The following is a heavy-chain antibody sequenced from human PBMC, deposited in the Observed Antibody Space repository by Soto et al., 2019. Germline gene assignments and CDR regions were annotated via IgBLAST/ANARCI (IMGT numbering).Heavy chain of an antibody. D-gene: IGHD3-22*01. CDR3: ARTIVADFDY. J-gene: IGHJ4*02. V-gene: IGHV3-48*02. Sequence: EVQLVESGGGLVQPGGSLRLSCAASGFTFSSYSMNWVRQAPGKGLEWVSHISTSSSTIYYADSVKGRFTISRDNAKNSLYLQMNSLRDEDTAVYYCARTIVADFDYWGQGTLVTVSS. CDR2: ISTSSSTI. CDR1: GFTFSSYS.